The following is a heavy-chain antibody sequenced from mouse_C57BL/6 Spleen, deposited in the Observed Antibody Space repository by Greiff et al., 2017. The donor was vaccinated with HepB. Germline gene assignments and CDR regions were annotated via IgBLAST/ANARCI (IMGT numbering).Heavy chain of an antibody. Sequence: VKLQQPGAELVRPGSSVKLSCKASGYTFTSYWMDWVKQRPGQGLEWIGNIYPSDSETHYNQKFKDKATLTVDKSSSTAYMQLSSLTSEDSAVYYCARALRGSSPAWFAYWGQGTLVTVSA. D-gene: IGHD1-1*01. CDR1: GYTFTSYW. CDR3: ARALRGSSPAWFAY. CDR2: IYPSDSET. J-gene: IGHJ3*01. V-gene: IGHV1-61*01.